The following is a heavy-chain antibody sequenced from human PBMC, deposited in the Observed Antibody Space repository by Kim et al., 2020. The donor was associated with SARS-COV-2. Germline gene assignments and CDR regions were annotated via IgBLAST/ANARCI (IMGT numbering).Heavy chain of an antibody. CDR3: ARLPMVRGVNGYYYYGMDV. CDR2: IYYSGST. J-gene: IGHJ6*02. V-gene: IGHV4-59*08. D-gene: IGHD3-10*01. CDR1: GGSISSYY. Sequence: SETLSLTCTVSGGSISSYYWSWIRQPPGKGLEWIGYIYYSGSTNYNPSLMSRVTISVDTSKNQFSLKLSSVTAADTAVYYCARLPMVRGVNGYYYYGMDVWGQGTTVTVSS.